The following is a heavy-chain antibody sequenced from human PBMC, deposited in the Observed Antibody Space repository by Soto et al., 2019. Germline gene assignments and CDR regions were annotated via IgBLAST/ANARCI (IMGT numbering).Heavy chain of an antibody. CDR1: GGSISSYY. CDR3: ARARGGDDVDY. J-gene: IGHJ4*02. Sequence: PSETLSLTCTVSGGSISSYYWSWIRQPPGKGLEWIGYIYYSGSTNYNPSLKSRVTISLDTSKNQFSLKLSSVTAADTAVYYCARARGGDDVDYWGQGTLVTVSS. CDR2: IYYSGST. V-gene: IGHV4-59*01. D-gene: IGHD4-17*01.